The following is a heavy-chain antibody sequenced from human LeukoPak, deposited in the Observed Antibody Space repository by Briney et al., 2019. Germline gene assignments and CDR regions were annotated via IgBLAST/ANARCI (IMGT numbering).Heavy chain of an antibody. CDR1: GFTFSSSA. CDR2: ISSSSTYI. V-gene: IGHV3-21*01. CDR3: ARVRVGATGGDFDY. Sequence: GGSLRLSCAASGFTFSSSAMSWVRQAPGKGLEWVSSISSSSTYIYYADSVKGRFTISRDNAKNSLYLQMNSLRAEDTAVYYCARVRVGATGGDFDYWGQGTLVTVSS. D-gene: IGHD1-26*01. J-gene: IGHJ4*02.